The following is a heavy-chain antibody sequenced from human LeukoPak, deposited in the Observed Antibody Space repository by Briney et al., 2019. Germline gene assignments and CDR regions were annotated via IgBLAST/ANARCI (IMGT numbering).Heavy chain of an antibody. D-gene: IGHD1-1*01. CDR2: ISSSSNTI. CDR3: AKNLAGTFFDY. CDR1: GFTFSTYS. Sequence: GGSLRLSCAASGFTFSTYSMNWVRQAPGKGLEWVSYISSSSNTIYYADSVKGRFTISKDNSKNTLYLQMNSLRAEDTAVYYCAKNLAGTFFDYWGQGTLVTVSS. J-gene: IGHJ4*02. V-gene: IGHV3-48*01.